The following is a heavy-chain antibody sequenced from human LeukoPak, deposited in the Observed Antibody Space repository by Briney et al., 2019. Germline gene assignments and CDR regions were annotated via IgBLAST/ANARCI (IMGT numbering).Heavy chain of an antibody. CDR1: GCRFTSYW. J-gene: IGHJ4*02. D-gene: IGHD3-9*01. V-gene: IGHV5-51*01. CDR3: ARGGRVRYFHWFVDY. Sequence: GESLKISFRGSGCRFTSYWSGWGRRMPGKGREGMGRIYPGDYGTRYSSSFQGQVTISADKSISTAYLQWISLKASDTAVYYCARGGRVRYFHWFVDYWGQGTLVTVSS. CDR2: IYPGDYGT.